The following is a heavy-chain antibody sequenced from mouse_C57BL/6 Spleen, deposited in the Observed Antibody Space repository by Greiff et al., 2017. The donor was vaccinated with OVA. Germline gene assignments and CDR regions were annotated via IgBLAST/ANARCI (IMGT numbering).Heavy chain of an antibody. D-gene: IGHD1-1*01. J-gene: IGHJ1*03. CDR2: IYPSDSET. CDR1: GYTFTSYW. V-gene: IGHV1-61*01. CDR3: ASSSYDWYFDV. Sequence: QVQLKESGAELVRPGSSVKLSCKASGYTFTSYWMDWVKQRPGQGLEWIGNIYPSDSETHYNQKFKDKATLTVDKSSSTAYMQLSSLTSEDSAVYYCASSSYDWYFDVWGTGTTVTVSS.